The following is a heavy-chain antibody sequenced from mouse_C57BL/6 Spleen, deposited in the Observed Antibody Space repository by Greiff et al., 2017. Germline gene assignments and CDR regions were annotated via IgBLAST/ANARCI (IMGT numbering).Heavy chain of an antibody. D-gene: IGHD3-1*01. Sequence: VQLQESGPELVKPGASVKISCKASGYAFSSSWMNWVKQRPGKGLEWIGRIYPGDGDTNYNGKFKGKATLTADKSSSTAYMQLSSLTSEDSAVYFCARGNRDYYAMDDWGQGTSVTVSS. CDR2: IYPGDGDT. CDR1: GYAFSSSW. J-gene: IGHJ4*01. CDR3: ARGNRDYYAMDD. V-gene: IGHV1-82*01.